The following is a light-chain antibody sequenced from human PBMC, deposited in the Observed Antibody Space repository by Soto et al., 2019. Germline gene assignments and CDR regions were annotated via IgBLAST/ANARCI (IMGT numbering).Light chain of an antibody. CDR3: QQYNSWPRT. Sequence: DIQMTQSPSTLSGSVGDRVTITCRASQTISSWLAWYQQKPGKAPKLLIYKASTLKSGVPSRFSGSGSGTEFTLTISSLHSEDFGVYYCQQYNSWPRTFGRGTKVDIK. CDR2: KAS. V-gene: IGKV1-5*03. J-gene: IGKJ1*01. CDR1: QTISSW.